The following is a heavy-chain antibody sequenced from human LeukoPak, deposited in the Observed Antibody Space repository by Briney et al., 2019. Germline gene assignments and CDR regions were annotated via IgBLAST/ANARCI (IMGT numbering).Heavy chain of an antibody. J-gene: IGHJ4*02. CDR3: VGGSRINMRPDIYFDY. V-gene: IGHV1-2*02. D-gene: IGHD3-22*01. CDR2: INPNSGGT. CDR1: GYTFTAYY. Sequence: GASVKVSCKTSGYTFTAYYIHWVRQAPGQGLEWMGWINPNSGGTSYAQKFQGRVTMTRDTSISTAYMELSSLRSDDTAVFYCVGGSRINMRPDIYFDYWGQGTLVTVSS.